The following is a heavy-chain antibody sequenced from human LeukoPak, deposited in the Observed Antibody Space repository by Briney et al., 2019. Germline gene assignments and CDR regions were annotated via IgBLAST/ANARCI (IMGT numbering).Heavy chain of an antibody. J-gene: IGHJ4*02. Sequence: SETLPLTCAVSGGSISSGGYSWSWIRQPPGKGLEWIGYIYHSGSTYYNPSLKSRVTISVDRSKNQFSLKLSSVTAADTAVYYCARGGGSSGYYLDYWGQGTLVTVSS. V-gene: IGHV4-30-2*01. CDR1: GGSISSGGYS. CDR3: ARGGGSSGYYLDY. CDR2: IYHSGST. D-gene: IGHD3-22*01.